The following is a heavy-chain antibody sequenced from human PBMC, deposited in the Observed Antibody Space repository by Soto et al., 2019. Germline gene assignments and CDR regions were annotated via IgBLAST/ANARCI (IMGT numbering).Heavy chain of an antibody. J-gene: IGHJ5*02. Sequence: VGSLRLSCAASGFTFSSYSMNWVRQAPGKGLEWVSYISSSSSTIYYADSVKGRFTISRDNAKNSLYLQMNSLRAEDTAVYYCAKDLRGVPVPWGQGTLVTVSS. CDR3: AKDLRGVPVP. CDR2: ISSSSSTI. V-gene: IGHV3-48*01. CDR1: GFTFSSYS. D-gene: IGHD2-2*01.